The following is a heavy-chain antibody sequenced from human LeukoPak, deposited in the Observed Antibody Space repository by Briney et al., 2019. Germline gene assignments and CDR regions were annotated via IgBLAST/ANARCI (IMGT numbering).Heavy chain of an antibody. CDR2: ISYDGSNK. D-gene: IGHD2-15*01. J-gene: IGHJ4*02. CDR1: GFTFSSYG. V-gene: IGHV3-30*18. Sequence: GGSLRLSCAASGFTFSSYGMHWVRQAPGKGLEWVAVISYDGSNKYYADSVKGRFTISRDNSKNTLYLQMNSLRAEDTAVYYCAKPPIGCSGGSCYAGFDYWAREPWSPSPQ. CDR3: AKPPIGCSGGSCYAGFDY.